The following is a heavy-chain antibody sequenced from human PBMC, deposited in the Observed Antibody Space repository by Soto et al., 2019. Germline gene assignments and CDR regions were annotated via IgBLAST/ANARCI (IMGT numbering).Heavy chain of an antibody. CDR2: IYYSGST. CDR1: GGSISSYY. J-gene: IGHJ4*02. CDR3: ARGRTDYDYVWRSYRLWPLDY. Sequence: PSETLSLTCTVSGGSISSYYWSWIRQPPGKGLEWFGYIYYSGSTNYNPSLKSRVTISIDRTKNQFSLKLSSVTAADTAAYYCARGRTDYDYVWRSYRLWPLDYWGQGTLVTVSS. V-gene: IGHV4-59*12. D-gene: IGHD3-16*02.